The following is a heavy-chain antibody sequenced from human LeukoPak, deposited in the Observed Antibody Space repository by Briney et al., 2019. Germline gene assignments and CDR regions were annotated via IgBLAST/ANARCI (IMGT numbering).Heavy chain of an antibody. Sequence: GESLKISFKASGXIFTNYCIAWVRQMPGKGLEWMGIIYPGDSDSRYSPSFQGHVTISADKSISTAYLQWSSLKASDTAMYYCARHGVEGYNGAFHIWGQGTMVTVSS. D-gene: IGHD5-24*01. CDR3: ARHGVEGYNGAFHI. CDR1: GXIFTNYC. V-gene: IGHV5-51*01. CDR2: IYPGDSDS. J-gene: IGHJ3*02.